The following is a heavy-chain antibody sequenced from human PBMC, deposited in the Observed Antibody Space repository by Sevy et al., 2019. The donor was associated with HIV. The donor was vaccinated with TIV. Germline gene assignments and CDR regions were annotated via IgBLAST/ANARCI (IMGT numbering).Heavy chain of an antibody. V-gene: IGHV3-49*03. CDR1: GFTFGDYA. D-gene: IGHD2-21*02. CDR3: TRGEGHCGGDCYSSPPWWFDP. Sequence: QLGGSLRLSCTASGFTFGDYAISWFRQAPGKGLEWVGFIRTKHYGGTTEYAASVKGRFTISRDDSKNIAYLQMNSLKTEDTAVYYCTRGEGHCGGDCYSSPPWWFDPWGQGTLVTVSS. CDR2: IRTKHYGGTT. J-gene: IGHJ5*02.